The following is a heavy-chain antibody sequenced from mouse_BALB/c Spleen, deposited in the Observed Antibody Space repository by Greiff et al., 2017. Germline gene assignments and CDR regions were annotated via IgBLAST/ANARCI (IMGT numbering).Heavy chain of an antibody. D-gene: IGHD2-4*01. CDR1: GYSFTGYY. V-gene: IGHV1-31*01. Sequence: VHVKQSGPELVKPGASVKISCKASGYSFTGYYMHWVKQSHVKSLEWIGRINPYNGATSYNQNFKDKASLTVDKSSSTAYMELHSLTSEDSAVYYCAKGLTMITTGGYWGQGTTRTVSS. CDR3: AKGLTMITTGGY. CDR2: INPYNGAT. J-gene: IGHJ2*01.